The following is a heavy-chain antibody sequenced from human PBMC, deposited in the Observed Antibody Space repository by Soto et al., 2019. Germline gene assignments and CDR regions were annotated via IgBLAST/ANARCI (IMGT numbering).Heavy chain of an antibody. J-gene: IGHJ4*02. CDR2: IYYSGST. D-gene: IGHD1-1*01. CDR1: GGSISSSSYY. CDR3: ARDTTGEFDY. V-gene: IGHV4-39*07. Sequence: KQSQTLSLTCTVSGGSISSSSYYWGWIRQPPGKGLEWIGSIYYSGSTYYNPSLKSRVTISVDTSKNQFSLKLSSVTAADTAVYYCARDTTGEFDYWGQGTLVTVSS.